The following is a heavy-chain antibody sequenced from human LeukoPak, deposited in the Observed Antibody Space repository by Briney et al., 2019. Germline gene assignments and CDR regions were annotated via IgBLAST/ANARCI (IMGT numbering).Heavy chain of an antibody. CDR2: INPRYGSA. D-gene: IGHD5-24*01. CDR1: GYTFSNYH. V-gene: IGHV1-46*01. CDR3: AREEARDGSTGYYLDY. J-gene: IGHJ4*02. Sequence: GASVKVPCKASGYTFSNYHIHWVRQAPGQGIEWMGIINPRYGSATYAQKFQGRVTMTRDMSTSTVHMELSSLRSDDTAVYYCAREEARDGSTGYYLDYWGQGTLLTVSS.